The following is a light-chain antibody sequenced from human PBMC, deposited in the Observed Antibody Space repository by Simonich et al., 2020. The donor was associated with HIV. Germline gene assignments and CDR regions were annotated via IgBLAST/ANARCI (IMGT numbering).Light chain of an antibody. Sequence: EIGLTQSPATLSLSPGERATPSCRASQSVSNYLAWYPQKPGQAPRLLSYDASNRATGIPARFSGSGSGTHFTLTISSLEPEDFAVYYCQQRSNWPPLTFGGGTRVEIK. CDR1: QSVSNY. V-gene: IGKV3-11*01. CDR2: DAS. CDR3: QQRSNWPPLT. J-gene: IGKJ4*01.